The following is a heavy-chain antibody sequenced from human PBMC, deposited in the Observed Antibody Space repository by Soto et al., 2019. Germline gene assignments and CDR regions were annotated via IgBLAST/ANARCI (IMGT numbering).Heavy chain of an antibody. Sequence: EVQVVESGGGLVQPGGSLKLSCAASGFTFSASAMHWVRQASGKGLEWVGRIRSKPNSYATAYAASVKGRFTISRDDSKNTTYLQMNSLKTEDTAVYYCCAIRGAQPDYWGQGTLVTVSS. J-gene: IGHJ4*02. CDR2: IRSKPNSYAT. CDR1: GFTFSASA. CDR3: CAIRGAQPDY. D-gene: IGHD3-10*01. V-gene: IGHV3-73*02.